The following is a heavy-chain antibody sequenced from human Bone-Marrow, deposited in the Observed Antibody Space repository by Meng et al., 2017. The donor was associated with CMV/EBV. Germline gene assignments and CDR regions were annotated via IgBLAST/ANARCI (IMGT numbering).Heavy chain of an antibody. CDR3: AKGATLTTVTTYYYYGMDV. V-gene: IGHV3-30*02. Sequence: GGSLRLSCAASGFTFSSYGMHWVRQAPGKGLEWVAFIRYDGSNKYYADSVKGRFTISRDNSKNTLYLQMNSLRADDTAVYYCAKGATLTTVTTYYYYGMDVWGQGTTVTVSS. D-gene: IGHD4-11*01. CDR1: GFTFSSYG. J-gene: IGHJ6*02. CDR2: IRYDGSNK.